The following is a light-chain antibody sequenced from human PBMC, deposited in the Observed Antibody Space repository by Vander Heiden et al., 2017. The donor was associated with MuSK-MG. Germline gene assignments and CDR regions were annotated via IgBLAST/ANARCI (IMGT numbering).Light chain of an antibody. CDR3: CSYGDTTTYV. Sequence: QSALTQPRSVSGSPGQSVTISCLGTASDIGGHDFVSWYQQHPGGAPILLIYDVNKRPSGVPDRFSGSKSGNTAYLTISGLRAGDEAEYHCCSYGDTTTYVFGSGTEVTV. CDR2: DVN. V-gene: IGLV2-11*01. J-gene: IGLJ1*01. CDR1: ASDIGGHDF.